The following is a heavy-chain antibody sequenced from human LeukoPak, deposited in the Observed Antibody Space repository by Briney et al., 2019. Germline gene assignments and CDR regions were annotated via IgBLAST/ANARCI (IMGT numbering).Heavy chain of an antibody. CDR2: INAGNGNT. J-gene: IGHJ4*02. D-gene: IGHD3-10*01. V-gene: IGHV1-3*01. CDR3: ARDPHYYGSGWSYFDY. CDR1: GYTFTSYA. Sequence: ASVKVSCKASGYTFTSYAMHWVRQAPGQRLEWMGWINAGNGNTKYSEKFQGRVTITRDTSASTAYMELSSLRSEDTAVYYCARDPHYYGSGWSYFDYWGREPWSPSPQ.